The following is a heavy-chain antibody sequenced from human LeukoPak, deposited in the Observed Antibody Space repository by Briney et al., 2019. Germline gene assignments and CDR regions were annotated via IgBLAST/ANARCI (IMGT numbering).Heavy chain of an antibody. CDR2: IRYDEGNK. D-gene: IGHD2-2*01. Sequence: GGSLRLSCAASGFTFSSYGMHWVRQAPGKGLEWVAFIRYDEGNKYYADPVKGRFTISRDNSKNTLYLQMNSLRAEDTAVYYCARDLPRYCSSTSCSRFDYWGQGTLVTVSS. V-gene: IGHV3-30*02. CDR3: ARDLPRYCSSTSCSRFDY. J-gene: IGHJ4*02. CDR1: GFTFSSYG.